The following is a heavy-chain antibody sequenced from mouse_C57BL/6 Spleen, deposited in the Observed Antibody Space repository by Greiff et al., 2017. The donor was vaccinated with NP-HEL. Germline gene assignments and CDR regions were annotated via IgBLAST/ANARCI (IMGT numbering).Heavy chain of an antibody. D-gene: IGHD6-2*01. J-gene: IGHJ4*01. V-gene: IGHV2-5*01. CDR2: IWRGGST. CDR3: ARKGSLYYYAIDY. CDR1: GFSLTSYG. Sequence: VKLMESGPGLVQPSQSLSITCTVSGFSLTSYGVHWVRQSPGKGLEWLGVIWRGGSTDYNAAFMSRLSITKDNYKSQVFFKMNSLQADDTAIYYCARKGSLYYYAIDYWGQGTSVTVSS.